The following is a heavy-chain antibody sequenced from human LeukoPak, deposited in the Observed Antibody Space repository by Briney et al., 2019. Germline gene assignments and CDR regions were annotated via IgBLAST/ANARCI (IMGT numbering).Heavy chain of an antibody. CDR2: INPSGGST. Sequence: ASVKVSRKASGYTFTSYYMHWVRQAPGQGLEWMGIINPSGGSTSYAQKFQGRVTMTRDTSTSTVYMELSSLRSEDTAVYYCASCTTGYSSGWGLNYWGQGTLVTVTS. CDR1: GYTFTSYY. V-gene: IGHV1-46*01. J-gene: IGHJ4*02. CDR3: ASCTTGYSSGWGLNY. D-gene: IGHD6-19*01.